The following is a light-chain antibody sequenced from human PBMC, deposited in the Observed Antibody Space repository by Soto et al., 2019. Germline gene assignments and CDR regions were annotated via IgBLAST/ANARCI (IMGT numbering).Light chain of an antibody. J-gene: IGKJ1*01. V-gene: IGKV1-33*01. Sequence: DIQMTQSPSSLSASVGDRVTITCQASQDINKNLIWYQQKPGKAPKLLIYDASDLETGVPSRFSGSGSGTGFTFTISSLQPDDFASYCCQHYGGMWTFGQGTKVDI. CDR3: QHYGGMWT. CDR2: DAS. CDR1: QDINKN.